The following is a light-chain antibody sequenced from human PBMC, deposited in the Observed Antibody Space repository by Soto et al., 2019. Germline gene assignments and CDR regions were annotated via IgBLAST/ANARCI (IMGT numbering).Light chain of an antibody. CDR3: ASWDDSRSGVV. Sequence: QSVLTQPPSASGTPGQRVTISCSGSNSNVGSYYVYWYQQLPGTAPKLLIYRANQRPSGVPDRFSGSKSGTSASLAISGLVSEDEADYYCASWDDSRSGVVFGGGTKLTVL. CDR2: RAN. V-gene: IGLV1-47*01. J-gene: IGLJ2*01. CDR1: NSNVGSYY.